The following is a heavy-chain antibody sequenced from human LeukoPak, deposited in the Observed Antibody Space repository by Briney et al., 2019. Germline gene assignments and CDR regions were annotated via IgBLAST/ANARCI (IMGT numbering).Heavy chain of an antibody. V-gene: IGHV4-39*01. CDR2: IYYGGST. D-gene: IGHD2-15*01. CDR3: ARRSHCTGDSCYPV. J-gene: IGHJ6*02. Sequence: SETLSLTCTVSGDSMTGSNHYWVWIRQPPGKGLEWIGSIYYGGSTYYNPSLESRVTISQDTSKNQFSLKVNTVTAADTAVYHCARRSHCTGDSCYPVWGQGTTVTVSS. CDR1: GDSMTGSNHY.